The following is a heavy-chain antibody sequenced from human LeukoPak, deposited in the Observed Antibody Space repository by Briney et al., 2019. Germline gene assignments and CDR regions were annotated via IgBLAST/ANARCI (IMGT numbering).Heavy chain of an antibody. V-gene: IGHV4-39*07. CDR1: GGSISSGSYY. D-gene: IGHD1-7*01. Sequence: SETLSLTCTVSGGSISSGSYYWSWIRQPAGKGLEWIGSIYHSGSTYYNPSLKSRVSISVDTSKNQISLKLSSVTAADTAVYYCARAPNWNYAENYYFDSWGQGTLVTVSS. CDR2: IYHSGST. J-gene: IGHJ4*02. CDR3: ARAPNWNYAENYYFDS.